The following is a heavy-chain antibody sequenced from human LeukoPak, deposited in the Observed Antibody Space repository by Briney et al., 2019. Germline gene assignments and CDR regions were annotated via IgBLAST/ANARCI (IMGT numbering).Heavy chain of an antibody. J-gene: IGHJ4*02. V-gene: IGHV3-20*04. CDR2: IKWNGGST. Sequence: GGSLRLSCAASGFTFDDYGMSWVRQAPGKGLEWVSSIKWNGGSTGYADSVEGRFTISRDNAKNSLYLQMNSLRAEDTALYYCARDLLAYYYDSSGYYNWGQGTLVTVSS. D-gene: IGHD3-22*01. CDR1: GFTFDDYG. CDR3: ARDLLAYYYDSSGYYN.